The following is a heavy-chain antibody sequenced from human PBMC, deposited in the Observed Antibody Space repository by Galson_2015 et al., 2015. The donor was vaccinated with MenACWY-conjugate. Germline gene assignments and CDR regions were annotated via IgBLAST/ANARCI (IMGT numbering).Heavy chain of an antibody. Sequence: SLRLSCAASGFSFSSYWMHWVRQLPGKGPVWVSRINSDGSSTSYADSVKGRFTISRDNAKNTLYLQMSSLRAEDTAVYYCARKGPNGRPPDGFYIWGQGTMVTVSS. J-gene: IGHJ3*02. CDR1: GFSFSSYW. D-gene: IGHD2-8*01. CDR3: ARKGPNGRPPDGFYI. CDR2: INSDGSST. V-gene: IGHV3-74*01.